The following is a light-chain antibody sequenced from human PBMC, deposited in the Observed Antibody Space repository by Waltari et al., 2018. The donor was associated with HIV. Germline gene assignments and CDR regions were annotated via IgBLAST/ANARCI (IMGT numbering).Light chain of an antibody. CDR2: GNT. CDR1: SSNIGARAD. J-gene: IGLJ2*01. V-gene: IGLV1-40*01. Sequence: QSVLTQPLPVSGAPGQRVIISCTGSSSNIGARADVHWYQQLPGAVPKVLIYGNTNRPSGVPDRFSGSKSGASASLAIAGLQTDDEADYYCQSYDNSLNAVVFGGGTRLTVL. CDR3: QSYDNSLNAVV.